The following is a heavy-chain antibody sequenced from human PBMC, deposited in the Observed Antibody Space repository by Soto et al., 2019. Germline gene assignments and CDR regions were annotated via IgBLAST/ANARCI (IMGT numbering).Heavy chain of an antibody. D-gene: IGHD3-10*01. CDR2: ISYDGSNK. J-gene: IGHJ4*02. CDR1: GFTFSSYA. Sequence: QVQLVESGGGVVQPGRSLRLSCAASGFTFSSYAMHWVRQAPGKGLEWVAVISYDGSNKYYADSVKGRFTISRDNSKNTLYLQMNSLRAEDTAVYYCERDSGWADYWGQGTLVTVSS. V-gene: IGHV3-30-3*01. CDR3: ERDSGWADY.